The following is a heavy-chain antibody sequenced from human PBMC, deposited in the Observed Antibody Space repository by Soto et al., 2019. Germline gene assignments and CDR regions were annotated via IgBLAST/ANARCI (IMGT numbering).Heavy chain of an antibody. V-gene: IGHV1-69*13. CDR3: ARVGITMVRGVIIGYYYGMDV. D-gene: IGHD3-10*01. CDR2: IIPIFGTA. Sequence: GASVKVSCKASGGTFSSYAISWVRQAPGQGLEWMGGIIPIFGTANYAQKFQGRVTITADESTSTAYMELSSLRSEDTAVYYCARVGITMVRGVIIGYYYGMDVWGQGTTVTV. CDR1: GGTFSSYA. J-gene: IGHJ6*02.